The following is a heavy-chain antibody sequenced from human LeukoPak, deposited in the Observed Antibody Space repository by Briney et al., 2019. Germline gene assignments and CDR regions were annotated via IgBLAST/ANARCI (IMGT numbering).Heavy chain of an antibody. CDR2: IYTSGST. CDR3: ARNYCSSTSCYNAFDI. D-gene: IGHD2-2*02. V-gene: IGHV4-61*02. J-gene: IGHJ3*02. Sequence: SQTLSLTCTVSGGSISSGTYYWSWIRQPAGKGLEWIGRIYTSGSTNYNPSLKSRVTMSVDTSKNQFSLKLSSVTAADTAVYYCARNYCSSTSCYNAFDIWGQGTMVTVSS. CDR1: GGSISSGTYY.